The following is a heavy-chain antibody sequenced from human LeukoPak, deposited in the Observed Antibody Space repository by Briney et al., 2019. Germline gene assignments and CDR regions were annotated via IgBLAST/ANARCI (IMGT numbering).Heavy chain of an antibody. Sequence: PSETLSLTCTVSGGSISSSSYYWGWIRQPAGKGLEWIGSIYYSGSTYYNPSLKSRVTISVDTSKNQFSLKLSSVTAADTAVYYCATEEVVPAAMKDYWGQGTLVTVSS. CDR1: GGSISSSSYY. J-gene: IGHJ4*02. CDR3: ATEEVVPAAMKDY. CDR2: IYYSGST. D-gene: IGHD2-2*01. V-gene: IGHV4-39*07.